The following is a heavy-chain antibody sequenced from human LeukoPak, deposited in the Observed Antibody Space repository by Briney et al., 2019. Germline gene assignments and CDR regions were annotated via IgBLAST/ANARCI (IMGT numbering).Heavy chain of an antibody. CDR1: GYTFTSYG. D-gene: IGHD2-15*01. CDR2: ISAYNGNT. V-gene: IGHV1-18*01. CDR3: ATALPGSQLEVVVATIDAFDI. Sequence: APVKVSCKASGYTFTSYGISWVRQAPGQGLEWMGWISAYNGNTIYAQKFQGRVTMTEDTSTDTAYMELSSLRSEDTAVYYCATALPGSQLEVVVATIDAFDIWGQGTMVTVSS. J-gene: IGHJ3*02.